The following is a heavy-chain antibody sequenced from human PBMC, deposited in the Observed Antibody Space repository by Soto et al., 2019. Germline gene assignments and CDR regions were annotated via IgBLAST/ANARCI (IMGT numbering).Heavy chain of an antibody. J-gene: IGHJ6*02. Sequence: GESLKISCKGSGDSFISYWISWVRQMTGKGLEWMGRIDPSDSYTNYSPSFQGHVTISADKSISTAYLQWSSLKASDTAVYYCTRDLRGGYSGYGPYYYYGMDAWGQGTTVTVSS. V-gene: IGHV5-10-1*01. CDR1: GDSFISYW. CDR3: TRDLRGGYSGYGPYYYYGMDA. D-gene: IGHD5-12*01. CDR2: IDPSDSYT.